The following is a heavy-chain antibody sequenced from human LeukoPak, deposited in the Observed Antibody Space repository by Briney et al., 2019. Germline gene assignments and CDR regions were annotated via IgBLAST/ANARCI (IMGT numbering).Heavy chain of an antibody. CDR3: ARVRESSYYDYVWGSYRYTADY. D-gene: IGHD3-16*02. J-gene: IGHJ4*02. Sequence: PGGSLRLSCAASGFTFSSYSMNWVRQAPGKGLEWVSSISSSSSYIYYADSVKGRFTISRDNAKNSLYLQMNSLRAEATAVCYCARVRESSYYDYVWGSYRYTADYWGQGTLVTVSS. CDR2: ISSSSSYI. CDR1: GFTFSSYS. V-gene: IGHV3-21*01.